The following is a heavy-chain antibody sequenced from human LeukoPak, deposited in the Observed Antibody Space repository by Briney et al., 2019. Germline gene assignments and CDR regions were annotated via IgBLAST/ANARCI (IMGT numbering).Heavy chain of an antibody. J-gene: IGHJ6*03. CDR2: IYYSVNT. CDR1: GGSICSYY. Sequence: SETLSLTCTVSGGSICSYYWSWIPQPPGKGLEWIGFIYYSVNTNYNTSLKSRVTISLDTSQNQFSLALTSLNTADKAVYYCARVDYFYYYYYIDVWGKGTTVTFSS. CDR3: ARVDYFYYYYYIDV. D-gene: IGHD2-21*01. V-gene: IGHV4-59*01.